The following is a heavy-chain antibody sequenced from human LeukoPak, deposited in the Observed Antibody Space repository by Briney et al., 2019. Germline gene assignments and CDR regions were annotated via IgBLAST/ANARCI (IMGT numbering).Heavy chain of an antibody. Sequence: GASVKVSCKASGYTFTGYYMHWVRQAPGQGLEWMGWINPNSGGTNYAQKFQGRVTMTRDTSISTAYMELSRLRSDDTAVYYCARVSPTIFGVVPLEYFDYWGQGTLVTVSS. CDR2: INPNSGGT. D-gene: IGHD3-3*01. CDR3: ARVSPTIFGVVPLEYFDY. V-gene: IGHV1-2*02. CDR1: GYTFTGYY. J-gene: IGHJ4*02.